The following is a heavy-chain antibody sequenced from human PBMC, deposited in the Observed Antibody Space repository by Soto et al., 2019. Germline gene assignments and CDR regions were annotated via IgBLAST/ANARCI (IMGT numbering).Heavy chain of an antibody. CDR2: INGYTGNT. CDR3: ARSWVTGKGGMDV. CDR1: GYTFTSYG. D-gene: IGHD3-16*01. V-gene: IGHV1-18*01. Sequence: QVQLVQSGGEVKKPGASVKVSCKASGYTFTSYGFSWVRQAPGQGPEWMGWINGYTGNTHYAQKFQGRVTMTIDTSTSTAYMELWTLISDDTAVYYCARSWVTGKGGMDVWGQGTTVTVSS. J-gene: IGHJ6*02.